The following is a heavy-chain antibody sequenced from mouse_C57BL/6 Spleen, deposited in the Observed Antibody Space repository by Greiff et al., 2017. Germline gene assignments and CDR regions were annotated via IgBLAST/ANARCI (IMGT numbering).Heavy chain of an antibody. D-gene: IGHD2-14*01. CDR2: INPNNGGT. CDR3: AFGTNYAMDY. V-gene: IGHV1-26*01. CDR1: GYTFTDYY. J-gene: IGHJ4*01. Sequence: EVQLQQSGPELVKPGASVKISCKASGYTFTDYYMNWVKQSHGKSLEWIGDINPNNGGTSYNQKFKGKATLTVDQSSSTAYMELRSLTSEDSAVYYCAFGTNYAMDYWGQGTSVTVSS.